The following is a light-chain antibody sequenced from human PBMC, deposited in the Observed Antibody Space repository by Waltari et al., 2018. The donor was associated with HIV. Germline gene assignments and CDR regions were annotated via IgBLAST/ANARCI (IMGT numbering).Light chain of an antibody. V-gene: IGLV1-47*01. CDR3: AAWDDSLSGVV. CDR2: RNK. Sequence: QSVLTQPPSASGTPGQRVTISCCGSSSNIGSNYVYWYQQLPGTAPKLLIYRNKQRPSGVPDRFSGSKSGTSASLAISGLRSEDEADYYCAAWDDSLSGVVFGGGTKLTVL. CDR1: SSNIGSNY. J-gene: IGLJ2*01.